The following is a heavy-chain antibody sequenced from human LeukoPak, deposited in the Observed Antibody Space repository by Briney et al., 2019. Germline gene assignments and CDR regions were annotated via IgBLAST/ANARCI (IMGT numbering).Heavy chain of an antibody. J-gene: IGHJ3*02. CDR2: IRYDGSNK. D-gene: IGHD4-17*01. CDR1: GFTFSSYG. CDR3: AKDTVLNDAFDI. V-gene: IGHV3-30*02. Sequence: GGSLRLSCAASGFTFSSYGMHWVRQAPGKGLEWVAFIRYDGSNKYYADSVKGRVTISRDNSKNTLYLQMNSLRAEDTAVYYCAKDTVLNDAFDIWGQGTMVTVSS.